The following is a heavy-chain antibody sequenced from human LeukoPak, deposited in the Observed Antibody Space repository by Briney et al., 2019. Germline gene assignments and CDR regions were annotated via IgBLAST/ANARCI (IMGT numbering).Heavy chain of an antibody. Sequence: GGSLRLSCAASGFTFSNYGMTWVRQAPGKTLEWVSTIVGRNGDTYYTDSVKGRFTISRDNSKNTLYLQMNSLRAEDTAVYYCAKTSFGPDSDAFDIWGPGTMVTVSS. J-gene: IGHJ3*02. V-gene: IGHV3-23*01. CDR1: GFTFSNYG. D-gene: IGHD3-3*01. CDR2: IVGRNGDT. CDR3: AKTSFGPDSDAFDI.